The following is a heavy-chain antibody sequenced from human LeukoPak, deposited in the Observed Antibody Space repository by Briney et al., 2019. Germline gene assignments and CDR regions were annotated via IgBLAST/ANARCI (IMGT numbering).Heavy chain of an antibody. D-gene: IGHD3-3*01. CDR2: IYYSGST. Sequence: PSETLSLTCTVSGGSISSGGYYWSWIRQHPGKGLEWIGYIYYSGSTYYNPSLKSRVTISVDTSKNQFSLKLSSVTAADTAVYYCATTRSAYYDSWSGTNWFDPWGQGTLVTVSS. CDR1: GGSISSGGYY. CDR3: ATTRSAYYDSWSGTNWFDP. V-gene: IGHV4-31*03. J-gene: IGHJ5*02.